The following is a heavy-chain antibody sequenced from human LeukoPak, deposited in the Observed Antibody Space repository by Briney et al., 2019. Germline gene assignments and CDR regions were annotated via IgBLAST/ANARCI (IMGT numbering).Heavy chain of an antibody. CDR3: ARDHSSSSQLFDY. V-gene: IGHV1-2*02. J-gene: IGHJ4*02. D-gene: IGHD6-13*01. CDR1: GYTFTGYY. CDR2: INPNSGGT. Sequence: SVTVSCKASGYTFTGYYMHWVRQAPGQGLERVGGINPNSGGTNYAQKFQGRVTMTRDTYISTAYMELSRLRSDDTAVYYCARDHSSSSQLFDYWGQGTLVTVSS.